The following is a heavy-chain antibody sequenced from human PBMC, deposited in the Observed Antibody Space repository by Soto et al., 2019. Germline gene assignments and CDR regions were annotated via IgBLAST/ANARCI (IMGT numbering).Heavy chain of an antibody. J-gene: IGHJ6*02. D-gene: IGHD6-13*01. Sequence: GGSLRLSCAASGFTFSSSAISWVRQAPGKGLEWVSAVSANGQGIYYADSVRGRFTISRDNSKNTVFLHMDSLSAEDTAVYYCARKGVSPSGSWSPLSGGMDVWGQGTTVTVSS. CDR2: VSANGQGI. CDR1: GFTFSSSA. V-gene: IGHV3-23*01. CDR3: ARKGVSPSGSWSPLSGGMDV.